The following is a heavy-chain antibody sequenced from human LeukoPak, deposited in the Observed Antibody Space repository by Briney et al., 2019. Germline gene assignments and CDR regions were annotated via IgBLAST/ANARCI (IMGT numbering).Heavy chain of an antibody. V-gene: IGHV3-33*01. J-gene: IGHJ4*02. D-gene: IGHD3-22*01. CDR2: AYHEEWPGNSK. Sequence: GGSLRLSCAASGFIFSSYGMHWVRQAPGKGLEWVAVAYHEEWPGNSKYYVDSVKGRFTVSRDNSKNTLYLQMSSLRAEDTAVYYCATGSGYYYDHWGQGTLVTVSS. CDR3: ATGSGYYYDH. CDR1: GFIFSSYG.